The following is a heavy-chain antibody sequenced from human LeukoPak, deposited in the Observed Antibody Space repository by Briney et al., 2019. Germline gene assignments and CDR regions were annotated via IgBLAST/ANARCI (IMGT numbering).Heavy chain of an antibody. CDR1: GYSISSGYY. CDR2: INHSGST. CDR3: ARGRRDSSIFSRIDP. D-gene: IGHD3-3*02. Sequence: PSETLSLTCTVTGYSISSGYYWGWIRQPPGKGLEWIGEINHSGSTNYNPSLKSRVTISVDTSKNQFSLKLSSVTAADTAVYYCARGRRDSSIFSRIDPWGQGTLVTVSS. V-gene: IGHV4-38-2*02. J-gene: IGHJ5*02.